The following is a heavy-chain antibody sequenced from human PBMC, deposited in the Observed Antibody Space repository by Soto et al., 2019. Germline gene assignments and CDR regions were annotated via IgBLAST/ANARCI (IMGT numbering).Heavy chain of an antibody. CDR2: IYYSGST. Sequence: SETLSLTCTVSGGSISNYYWSWIRQPPGKGLEWIGHIYYSGSTNYNPSLESRVTISIDTSKNRFSLKLSSVTAAETAVYYCARWVYRSGPGAFDIWGGGTMVTVSS. CDR1: GGSISNYY. V-gene: IGHV4-59*08. D-gene: IGHD6-19*01. CDR3: ARWVYRSGPGAFDI. J-gene: IGHJ3*02.